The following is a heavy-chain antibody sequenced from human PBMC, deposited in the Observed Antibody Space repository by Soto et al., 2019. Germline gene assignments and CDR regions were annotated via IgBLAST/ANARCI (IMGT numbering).Heavy chain of an antibody. Sequence: VNLDCKASGGSISSSAISCVRQAPGQGIEWMGGIIPIFGTANYAQKFQGRVTITADKSTSTAYMELSSLRSEDTAVDSCAIGAYYLSYYYYHYVMDVWG. D-gene: IGHD3-22*01. CDR3: AIGAYYLSYYYYHYVMDV. CDR1: GGSISSSA. V-gene: IGHV1-69*13. CDR2: IIPIFGTA. J-gene: IGHJ6*02.